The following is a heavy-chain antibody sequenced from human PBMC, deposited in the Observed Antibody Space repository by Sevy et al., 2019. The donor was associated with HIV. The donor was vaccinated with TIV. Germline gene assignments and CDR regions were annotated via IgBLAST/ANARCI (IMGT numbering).Heavy chain of an antibody. V-gene: IGHV3-21*01. CDR1: GFTFSTYT. CDR2: LSSSSNYI. J-gene: IGHJ3*02. CDR3: ARPYGSGSWEAFDI. D-gene: IGHD3-10*01. Sequence: GGSLRLSCAASGFTFSTYTMNWVRQAPGKGLEWVSSLSSSSNYIYYSDSLKGRFTISRDNAKNSVYLQMHSPRAEDTAVYYCARPYGSGSWEAFDIWGQGTMVTVSS.